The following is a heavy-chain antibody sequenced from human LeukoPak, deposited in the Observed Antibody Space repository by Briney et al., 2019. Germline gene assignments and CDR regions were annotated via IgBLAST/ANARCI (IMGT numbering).Heavy chain of an antibody. CDR3: AYDTGYDSFDI. D-gene: IGHD5-12*01. Sequence: ASVKVSCKTSTYIFTGYYMHWVRQAPGEGLEWMAWINPNSGATNYAQKYQGRVTLTGDTSLGTAYMDLSSLRSDDTAVYYCAYDTGYDSFDIWGQGTMVIVSS. CDR1: TYIFTGYY. V-gene: IGHV1-2*02. CDR2: INPNSGAT. J-gene: IGHJ3*02.